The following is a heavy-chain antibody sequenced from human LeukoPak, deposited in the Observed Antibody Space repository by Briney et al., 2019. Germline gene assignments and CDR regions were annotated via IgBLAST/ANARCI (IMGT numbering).Heavy chain of an antibody. V-gene: IGHV3-21*01. CDR1: GFTFSSYS. J-gene: IGHJ4*02. CDR2: INSSSSYI. CDR3: ASLPGIAANPTEPTFDY. Sequence: GGSLRLSCAASGFTFSSYSMNWVRQAPGKGLEWVSSINSSSSYIYYADSVKGRFTISRDNAKNSLYLQMNSLRAEDTAVYYCASLPGIAANPTEPTFDYWGQGTLVTVSS. D-gene: IGHD6-25*01.